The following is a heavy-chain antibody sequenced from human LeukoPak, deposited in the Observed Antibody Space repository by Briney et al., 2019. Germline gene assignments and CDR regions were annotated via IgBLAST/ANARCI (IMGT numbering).Heavy chain of an antibody. CDR2: IRYDGSNK. CDR1: GFTFSSYG. Sequence: GGSLRLSCAASGFTFSSYGMHWVRQAPGKGLEWVAFIRYDGSNKYYADSVKGRFTISRDNSKNTLYLQMNSLRAEDTAVYYCAKDFIVVSRLLEVNFDYWGQGTLVTVSS. V-gene: IGHV3-30*02. D-gene: IGHD3-22*01. J-gene: IGHJ4*02. CDR3: AKDFIVVSRLLEVNFDY.